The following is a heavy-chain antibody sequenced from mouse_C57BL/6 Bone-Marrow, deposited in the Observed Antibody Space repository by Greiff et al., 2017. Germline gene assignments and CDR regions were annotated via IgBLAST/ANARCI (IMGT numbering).Heavy chain of an antibody. CDR2: IDPENGDT. Sequence: EVKLMESGAELVRPGASVKLSCTASGFNIKDDYMHWVKQRPEQGLEWIGWIDPENGDTEYASKFQGKATITADTSSNTAYLQLSSLTSEDTAVCYCTLYYDWYFDVWGTGTTVTVSS. CDR1: GFNIKDDY. V-gene: IGHV14-4*01. CDR3: TLYYDWYFDV. J-gene: IGHJ1*03. D-gene: IGHD1-1*02.